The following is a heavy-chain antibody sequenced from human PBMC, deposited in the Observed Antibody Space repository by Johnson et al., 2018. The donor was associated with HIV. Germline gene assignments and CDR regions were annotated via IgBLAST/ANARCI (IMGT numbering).Heavy chain of an antibody. CDR1: GFSFDDYG. CDR2: SHWNGATT. CDR3: AKVRCGGDCLDAFDI. J-gene: IGHJ3*02. V-gene: IGHV3-20*04. D-gene: IGHD2-21*02. Sequence: MLLVESGGGMIRPGGSLRLSCEASGFSFDDYGMNWVRQVPGKGLEWVSGSHWNGATTGYADSVKGRFTISRDNSRNTLYWQMNSLRTEDTAVYYCAKVRCGGDCLDAFDIWGQGTMVTVSS.